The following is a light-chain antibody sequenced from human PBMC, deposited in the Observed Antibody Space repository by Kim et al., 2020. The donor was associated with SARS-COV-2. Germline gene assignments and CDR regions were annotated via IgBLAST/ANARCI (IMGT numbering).Light chain of an antibody. CDR1: SSNIGAGYD. CDR3: QSYDSSLSGSV. Sequence: QRVTTSCTGSSSNIGAGYDVHWYQQLPGTAPKLLICGNNNRPSGVPDRFSGSKSGTSACLAITGLEAEDEADYYCQSYDSSLSGSVFGGGTQLTVL. V-gene: IGLV1-40*01. J-gene: IGLJ3*02. CDR2: GNN.